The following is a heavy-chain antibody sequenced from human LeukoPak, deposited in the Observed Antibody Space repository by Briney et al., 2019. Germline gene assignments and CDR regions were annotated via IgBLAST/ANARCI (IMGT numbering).Heavy chain of an antibody. CDR3: ARQVPSHSSSWYGGYYYYMDV. CDR2: IYPGDSDT. D-gene: IGHD6-13*01. V-gene: IGHV5-51*01. CDR1: GYSFTSYW. Sequence: GESLKISCTGSGYSFTSYWIGWVRQMPGKGLEWMGIIYPGDSDTRYSPSFQGQVTISADKSISTAYLQWSSLKASDTAMYYCARQVPSHSSSWYGGYYYYMDVWGKGTTVTVSS. J-gene: IGHJ6*03.